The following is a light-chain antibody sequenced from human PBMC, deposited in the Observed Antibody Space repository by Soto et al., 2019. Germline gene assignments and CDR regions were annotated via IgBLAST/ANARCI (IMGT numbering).Light chain of an antibody. J-gene: IGLJ1*01. CDR1: SSDIGTYDY. CDR3: CSYGGGNNFYV. Sequence: QSALTQPPSASGSPGQPVTISCTGTSSDIGTYDYVSWYQHLPDKAPKLIIYEVSKRPSGVPDRFSGSKSGNTASLTVSGLQAEDEGDYYCCSYGGGNNFYVFGTGTKVTVL. V-gene: IGLV2-8*01. CDR2: EVS.